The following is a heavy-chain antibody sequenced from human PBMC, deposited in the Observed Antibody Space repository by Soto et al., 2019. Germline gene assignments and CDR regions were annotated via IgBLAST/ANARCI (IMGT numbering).Heavy chain of an antibody. Sequence: GESLKISCKASGYSFTNYWIAWMRQMPGKGLEWMGIIYPGDSDPRYSPSFQGQVTISADNSISTAYLQWSSLRASDTAIYYCARTNGAGSYYNRWGQGTLVTVSS. D-gene: IGHD3-10*01. V-gene: IGHV5-51*01. CDR2: IYPGDSDP. CDR1: GYSFTNYW. J-gene: IGHJ5*02. CDR3: ARTNGAGSYYNR.